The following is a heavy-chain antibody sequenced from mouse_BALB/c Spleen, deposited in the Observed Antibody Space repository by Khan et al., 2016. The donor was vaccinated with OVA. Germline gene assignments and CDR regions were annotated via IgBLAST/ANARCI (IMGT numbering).Heavy chain of an antibody. J-gene: IGHJ4*01. CDR1: GYTFTDYV. CDR3: AKIFYGNSYAMDY. V-gene: IGHV1-77*01. D-gene: IGHD2-1*01. CDR2: IYPGSGSI. Sequence: VQLQESGPELVKPGASVKMSCKASGYTFTDYVISWVKQRTGQGLEWIGEIYPGSGSIYYNEKFKGKATLTADTSSNTAYMQLSSLTSEESAVFFCAKIFYGNSYAMDYWGQGTSVTVSS.